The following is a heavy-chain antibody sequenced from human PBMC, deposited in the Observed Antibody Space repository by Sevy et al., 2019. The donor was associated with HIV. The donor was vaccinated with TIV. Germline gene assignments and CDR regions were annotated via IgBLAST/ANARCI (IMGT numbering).Heavy chain of an antibody. CDR2: FSFGCGKI. J-gene: IGHJ4*02. V-gene: IGHV3-23*01. D-gene: IGHD3-10*02. Sequence: GGSLRLSCAASGFTFSSYAMSWVRQAPGKGLERVSTFSFGCGKINYADSVKGRFTISRYNSKNTLYLQMHSLRAEDTAVDYCAREGCSKPHDYWGQGTLVSVSS. CDR1: GFTFSSYA. CDR3: AREGCSKPHDY.